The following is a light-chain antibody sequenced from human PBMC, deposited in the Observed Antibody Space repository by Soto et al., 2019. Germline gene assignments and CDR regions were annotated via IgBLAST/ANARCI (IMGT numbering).Light chain of an antibody. J-gene: IGKJ1*01. CDR3: QQYYTSWWT. CDR1: QSVLSTSKNKNF. CDR2: WAS. V-gene: IGKV4-1*01. Sequence: DIVMTQSPDSLAVSLGERATINCKSSQSVLSTSKNKNFLAWYQQKQGQPPRLLIYWASTRESGVPDRFSGGGSGTDFTLTISSLQAEDGAVYYCQQYYTSWWTFGQGTKVEIK.